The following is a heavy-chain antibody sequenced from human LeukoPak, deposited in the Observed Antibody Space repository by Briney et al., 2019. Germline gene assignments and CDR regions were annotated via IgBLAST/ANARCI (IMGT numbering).Heavy chain of an antibody. V-gene: IGHV5-51*01. CDR1: GYSLTSYW. D-gene: IGHD3-10*01. CDR3: ARRAYGSGSYYSPGPFDY. CDR2: IYPGDSDT. J-gene: IGHJ4*02. Sequence: GESLKISCKGSGYSLTSYWIGWVRQMPGKGLEWMGIIYPGDSDTRYSPSFQGQVTISADKSFSTAYLQWSSLKASDTAMYYCARRAYGSGSYYSPGPFDYWGQGTLVTVSS.